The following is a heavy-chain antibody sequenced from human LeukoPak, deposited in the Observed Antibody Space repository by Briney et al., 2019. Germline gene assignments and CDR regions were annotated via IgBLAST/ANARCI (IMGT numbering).Heavy chain of an antibody. CDR3: ATSSGYSHTWGAFDY. Sequence: ASVKVSCKTFGYTFTKYYMHWVRQAPGQGLEWMGWMNPNSGGTNYTQKFQGRVTMTRDTSINTAYMELSRLKSDDTAVYYCATSSGYSHTWGAFDYWGQGALVTVSS. V-gene: IGHV1-2*02. J-gene: IGHJ4*02. CDR2: MNPNSGGT. D-gene: IGHD5-18*01. CDR1: GYTFTKYY.